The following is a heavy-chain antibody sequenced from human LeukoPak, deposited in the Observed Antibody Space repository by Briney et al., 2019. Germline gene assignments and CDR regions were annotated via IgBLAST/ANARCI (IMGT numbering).Heavy chain of an antibody. CDR1: GYTFTTYY. V-gene: IGHV1-46*01. Sequence: ASVKVSCKASGYTFTTYYIHWVRQALGQGLEWMGLINPSGGSTSYTQKFQGRVTMTRDTSTSTVYMEVSSPRSEDTAVYYCARADSSGYHAPCDYRGQGTLVTVSS. CDR3: ARADSSGYHAPCDY. CDR2: INPSGGST. D-gene: IGHD3-22*01. J-gene: IGHJ4*02.